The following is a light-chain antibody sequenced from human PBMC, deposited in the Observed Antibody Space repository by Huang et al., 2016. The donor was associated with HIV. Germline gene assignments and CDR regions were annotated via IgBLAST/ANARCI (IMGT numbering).Light chain of an antibody. CDR2: EAS. CDR3: QQASNWPPT. CDR1: QSVSSY. V-gene: IGKV3-11*01. J-gene: IGKJ1*01. Sequence: EIVLTQSPGTLSLSPGERATRSCRASQSVSSYLAWYQQKPGRAPRLRIYEASNRATGIPARFSGSGSGTDFTLTISSLEPEDFAVYYCQQASNWPPTFGQGTKVEIK.